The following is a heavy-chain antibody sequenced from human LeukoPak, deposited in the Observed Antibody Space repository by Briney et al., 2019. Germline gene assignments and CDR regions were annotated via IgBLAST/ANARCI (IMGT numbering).Heavy chain of an antibody. CDR2: ISSSSSYI. CDR1: GYSISGGYY. V-gene: IGHV3-21*01. CDR3: ARDFIGY. Sequence: PSETLSLTCTVSGYSISGGYYWGWIRQPPGKGLEWVSSISSSSSYIYYADSVKGRFTISRDNAKNSLYLQMNSLRAEDTAVYYCARDFIGYWGQGTLVTVSS. J-gene: IGHJ4*02.